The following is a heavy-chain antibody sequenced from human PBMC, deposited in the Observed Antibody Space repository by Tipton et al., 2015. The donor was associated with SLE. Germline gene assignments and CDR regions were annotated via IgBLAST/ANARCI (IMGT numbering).Heavy chain of an antibody. CDR3: AREPRPRGALKGAFDI. J-gene: IGHJ3*02. Sequence: TLSLTCTVSGDSIRSLGYYWGWIRQPAGKGLEWIGRIHTSGSTDYNPSLKSRVTISVDMSRNQFSLKLSSVTAADTAVYYCAREPRPRGALKGAFDIWGQGTMVTVSS. CDR1: GDSIRSLGYY. V-gene: IGHV4-61*02. CDR2: IHTSGST.